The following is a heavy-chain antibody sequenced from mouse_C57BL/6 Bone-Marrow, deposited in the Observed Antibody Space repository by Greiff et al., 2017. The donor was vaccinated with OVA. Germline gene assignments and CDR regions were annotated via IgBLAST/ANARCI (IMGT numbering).Heavy chain of an antibody. J-gene: IGHJ1*03. CDR1: GFTFSDYY. CDR3: AREAFYYGSSYWYFDV. Sequence: EVKLMESGGGLVQPGGSLKLSCAASGFTFSDYYMYWVRQTPEKRLEWVAYISNGGGSTYYPDTVKGRFTISRDNAKNTLYLQMSRLKSEDTAMYYCAREAFYYGSSYWYFDVWGTGTTVTVSS. CDR2: ISNGGGST. D-gene: IGHD1-1*01. V-gene: IGHV5-12*01.